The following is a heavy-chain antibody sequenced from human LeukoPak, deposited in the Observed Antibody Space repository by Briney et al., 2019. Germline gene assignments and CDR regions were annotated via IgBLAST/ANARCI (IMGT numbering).Heavy chain of an antibody. CDR2: IIPIFGTA. J-gene: IGHJ5*02. D-gene: IGHD2-2*01. CDR3: ARVKRGYCSSASCSSWFDP. Sequence: SVKVSCKASGGTFSSYAISWVRQAPGQGLEWMGGIIPIFGTANYAQKFQGRVTITADESTSTAYMELSSLRSEDTAVYYCARVKRGYCSSASCSSWFDPWGQGTLVTVSS. CDR1: GGTFSSYA. V-gene: IGHV1-69*13.